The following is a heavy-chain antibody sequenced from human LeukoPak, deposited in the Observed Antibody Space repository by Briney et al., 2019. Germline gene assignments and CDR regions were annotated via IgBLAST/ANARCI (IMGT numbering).Heavy chain of an antibody. CDR3: ARGPECSSCSCFYYFDY. D-gene: IGHD2-2*01. CDR2: MNPNSGNT. J-gene: IGHJ4*02. V-gene: IGHV1-8*01. CDR1: GYTFTSYD. Sequence: ASVKVSCKASGYTFTSYDINWVRQATGQGLEWMGWMNPNSGNTGYAQKFQGRVTMTRNTSISTAYMELSSLRSEDTAVYYCARGPECSSCSCFYYFDYWGQGTLVTVSS.